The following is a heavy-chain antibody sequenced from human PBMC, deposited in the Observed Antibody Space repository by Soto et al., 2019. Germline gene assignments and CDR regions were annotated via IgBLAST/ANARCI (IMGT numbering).Heavy chain of an antibody. CDR2: IYHSGST. Sequence: SETLSLTCAVSGGSISSGGYSWSWIRQPPGKGLEWIGYIYHSGSTYYNPSLKSRVTISVDRSKNTLYLQMNSLRVEDTAIYYCAKGQWLLLQWNVAFDIWGQGTMVTVSS. J-gene: IGHJ3*02. V-gene: IGHV4-30-2*01. CDR3: AKGQWLLLQWNVAFDI. D-gene: IGHD3-22*01. CDR1: GGSISSGGYS.